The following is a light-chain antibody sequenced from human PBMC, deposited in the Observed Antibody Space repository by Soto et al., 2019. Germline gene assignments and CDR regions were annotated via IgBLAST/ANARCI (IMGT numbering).Light chain of an antibody. CDR1: SSNVGNNY. CDR3: GTWVTSLSVGHV. J-gene: IGLJ1*01. V-gene: IGLV1-51*01. Sequence: QSVLTQPPSVSAAPGQKVTISCSGSSSNVGNNYVSWYQQLPGTAPKLLIYDNNKRPSGIPDRFSGSKSVTSATLAITGLQTGYEADYYCGTWVTSLSVGHVFGTGTKLTVL. CDR2: DNN.